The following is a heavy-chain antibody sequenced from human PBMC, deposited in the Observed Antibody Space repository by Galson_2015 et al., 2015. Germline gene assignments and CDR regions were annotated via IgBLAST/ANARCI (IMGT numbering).Heavy chain of an antibody. CDR2: IYSGGST. J-gene: IGHJ6*02. CDR1: GFTVTSNY. CDR3: ARDKFWYCTNGVCPPNGMDV. Sequence: SLRLSCAASGFTVTSNYMSWVRQAPGKGLEWVSVIYSGGSTYYADSVKGRFTISRDNSKNTLYLQMNSLRAEDTAVYYCARDKFWYCTNGVCPPNGMDVWGQGTTVAVSS. V-gene: IGHV3-53*01. D-gene: IGHD2-8*01.